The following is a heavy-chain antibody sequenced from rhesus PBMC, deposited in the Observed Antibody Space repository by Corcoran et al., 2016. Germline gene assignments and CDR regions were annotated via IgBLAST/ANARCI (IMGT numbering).Heavy chain of an antibody. D-gene: IGHD3-34*01. CDR1: GGPISSSS. CDR3: ASGVIFDY. CDR2: IYGSGSST. J-gene: IGHJ4*01. V-gene: IGHV4-169*01. Sequence: QLQLQESGPGLVTPSETLSVTCAVSGGPISSSSWSGIGRAQGKGLEWIGYIYGSGSSTNYNPSLKSRVTLSVDTSKNQLSLKLSSVTTADTAVYYCASGVIFDYWGQGVLVTVSS.